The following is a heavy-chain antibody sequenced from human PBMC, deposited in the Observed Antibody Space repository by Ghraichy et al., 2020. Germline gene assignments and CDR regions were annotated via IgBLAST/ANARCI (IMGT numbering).Heavy chain of an antibody. CDR2: INTDESDI. D-gene: IGHD2/OR15-2a*01. CDR1: GFTFSSYW. CDR3: ARDQTLRGPTTYDY. V-gene: IGHV3-74*01. Sequence: GGSLRLSCAASGFTFSSYWMHWVRQAPGKGLVWVARINTDESDIIYADSVKGRFTTSRDNAKNTLYLQMNSLRAEDTAVYYYARDQTLRGPTTYDYWGQGTLVTVSS. J-gene: IGHJ4*02.